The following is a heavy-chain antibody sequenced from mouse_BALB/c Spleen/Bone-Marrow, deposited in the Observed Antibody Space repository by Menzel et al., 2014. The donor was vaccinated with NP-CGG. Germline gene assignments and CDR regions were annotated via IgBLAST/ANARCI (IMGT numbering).Heavy chain of an antibody. CDR1: GYTFXNYW. J-gene: IGHJ2*01. CDR3: ARRGTGVDY. CDR2: IYPGGGYT. Sequence: QVQLQQSGAELVRPGTSVKISCKASGYTFXNYWLGWVKQRPGHGLEWIGDIYPGGGYTNYNERFKGKAALTADTSSSTAYMQLSSLTSEDSAVYFCARRGTGVDYWGQGTTLTVSS. D-gene: IGHD4-1*01. V-gene: IGHV1-63*02.